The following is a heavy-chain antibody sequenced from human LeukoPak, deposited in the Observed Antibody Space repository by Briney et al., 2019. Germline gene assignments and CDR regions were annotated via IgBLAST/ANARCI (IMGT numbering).Heavy chain of an antibody. J-gene: IGHJ4*02. CDR2: IWFDESSQ. CDR3: ARAGRGRDTSHYYFDS. D-gene: IGHD3-10*01. V-gene: IGHV3-33*08. Sequence: GRSLTLSCAASGFSFSDSGMHWVRQAPGRGPEYVAGIWFDESSQRYADSVEGRFTISRDNSKNTVFLQMRSVRVEDTAVYFCARAGRGRDTSHYYFDSWGRGTQVSVSS. CDR1: GFSFSDSG.